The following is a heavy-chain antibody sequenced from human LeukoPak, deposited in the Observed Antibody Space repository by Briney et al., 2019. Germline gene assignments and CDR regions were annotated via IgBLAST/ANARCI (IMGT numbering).Heavy chain of an antibody. D-gene: IGHD4-11*01. J-gene: IGHJ4*02. CDR2: IRSKANSYAT. CDR1: GFTFSSYA. V-gene: IGHV3-73*01. Sequence: GGSLRLSCAASGFTFSSYAMTWVRQASGKGLEWVGRIRSKANSYATAYAASVKGRFTISRDDSKNTAYLQMNSLKTEDTAVYYCTALTTQDYWGQGTLVTVSS. CDR3: TALTTQDY.